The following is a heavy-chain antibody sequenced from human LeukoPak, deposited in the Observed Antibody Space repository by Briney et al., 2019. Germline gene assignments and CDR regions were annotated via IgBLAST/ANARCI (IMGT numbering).Heavy chain of an antibody. CDR3: AKDQEYCSSTSCYGGDYFDY. J-gene: IGHJ4*02. CDR2: IRSKAYGGTT. V-gene: IGHV3-49*04. CDR1: GFSFGDYA. D-gene: IGHD2-2*01. Sequence: PGRSLRLSCSASGFSFGDYAMSWVRQAPGKGLEWVGFIRSKAYGGTTEYAASVKGSFTISRDDSKSIAYLQMHSLRAEDTAVYYCAKDQEYCSSTSCYGGDYFDYWGQGTLVTVSS.